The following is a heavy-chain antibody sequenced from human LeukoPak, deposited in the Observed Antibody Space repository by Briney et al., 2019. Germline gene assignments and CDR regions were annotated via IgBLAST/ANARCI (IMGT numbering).Heavy chain of an antibody. J-gene: IGHJ4*02. D-gene: IGHD5-24*01. CDR1: GGSISSYY. CDR3: ARDPQHGALDY. CDR2: IKEDGSET. Sequence: PSETLSLTCTVSGGSISSYYWSWIRQAPGRGLEWVADIKEDGSETYYVDSVKGRFTISRDNAKNSLYLQMNSLRVDDTAVYYCARDPQHGALDYWGQGTLVTVSS. V-gene: IGHV3-7*01.